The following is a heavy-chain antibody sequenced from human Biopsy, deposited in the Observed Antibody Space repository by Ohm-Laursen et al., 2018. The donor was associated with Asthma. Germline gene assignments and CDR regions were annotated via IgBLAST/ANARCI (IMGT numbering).Heavy chain of an antibody. J-gene: IGHJ4*02. CDR3: ARGTIVAGIDY. V-gene: IGHV4-61*01. CDR1: GGSVSSDKYY. D-gene: IGHD5-12*01. CDR2: IFYSGTT. Sequence: GTLSLTCSVSGGSVSSDKYYWSWIRQPPGKGLEWIAYIFYSGTTNYNPALKSRVAQSIDTSKSQFSLRLNSLSAADTAVYYCARGTIVAGIDYWGRGTLVTVSS.